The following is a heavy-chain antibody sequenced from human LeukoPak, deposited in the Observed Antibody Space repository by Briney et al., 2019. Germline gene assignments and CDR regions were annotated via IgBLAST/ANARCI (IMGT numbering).Heavy chain of an antibody. J-gene: IGHJ4*02. V-gene: IGHV1-2*06. CDR1: GYTFTGYC. Sequence: ASVKVPCRASGYTFTGYCMHWVRQAPGQGLEWMGQINPNSGGTNYAQKFQGRVTMTRDTSISTAYMELSRLRSDDTAVYYCAREWGGNSDFSMEYYFDYWGQGTLVTVSS. D-gene: IGHD4-23*01. CDR2: INPNSGGT. CDR3: AREWGGNSDFSMEYYFDY.